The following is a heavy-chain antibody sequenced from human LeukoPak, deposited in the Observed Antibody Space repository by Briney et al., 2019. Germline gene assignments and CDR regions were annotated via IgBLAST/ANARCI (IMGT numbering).Heavy chain of an antibody. CDR3: ARWLQLGGAFDI. CDR1: GYTFTGYY. D-gene: IGHD5-24*01. CDR2: INPNSGGT. V-gene: IGHV1-2*02. Sequence: ASVKVSCKASGYTFTGYYMHWVRQPPGQGLEWMGWINPNSGGTNYAQKFQGRVTMTRDTSISTAYMELSRLRSDDTAVYYCARWLQLGGAFDIWGQGTMVTVSS. J-gene: IGHJ3*02.